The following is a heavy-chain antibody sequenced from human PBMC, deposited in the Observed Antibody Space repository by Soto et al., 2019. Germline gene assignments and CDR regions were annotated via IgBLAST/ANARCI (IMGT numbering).Heavy chain of an antibody. V-gene: IGHV1-69*08. CDR2: IIPILGIA. CDR3: ARDRERVVRYYMDV. J-gene: IGHJ6*03. D-gene: IGHD2-2*01. CDR1: GGTFSSYT. Sequence: QVQLVQSGAEVKKPGSSVKVSCKASGGTFSSYTISWVRQAPGQGLEWMGRIIPILGIANYAQKFQGRVTITADKSTSTAYMELSSLRSEDTAVYYCARDRERVVRYYMDVWGKGTTVTVSS.